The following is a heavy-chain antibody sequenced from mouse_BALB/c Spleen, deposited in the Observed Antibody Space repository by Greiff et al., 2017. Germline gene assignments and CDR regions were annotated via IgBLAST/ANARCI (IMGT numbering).Heavy chain of an antibody. V-gene: IGHV1-9*01. CDR3: AKGPYDYPFAY. Sequence: QVQLKESGAELMKPGASVKISCKATGYTFSSYWIEWVKQRPGHGLEWIGEILPGSGSTNYNEKFKGKATFTADTSSNTAYMQLSSLTSEDSAVYYCAKGPYDYPFAYWGQGTLVTVSA. CDR1: GYTFSSYW. D-gene: IGHD2-4*01. CDR2: ILPGSGST. J-gene: IGHJ3*01.